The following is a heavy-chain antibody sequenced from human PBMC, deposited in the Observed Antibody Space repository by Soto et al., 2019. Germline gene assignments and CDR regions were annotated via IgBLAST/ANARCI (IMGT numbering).Heavy chain of an antibody. CDR1: GFTFSSYA. CDR2: ISGSGGST. J-gene: IGHJ5*02. CDR3: XXEWLGTYNWFDP. V-gene: IGHV3-23*01. D-gene: IGHD6-19*01. Sequence: EVQLLESGGGLVQPGGSLRLSCAASGFTFSSYAMSWVRQAPGKGLEWVSAISGSGGSTYYADSVKGRFTISRDNSKNTLYLQMXXXXXXXXXXXXXXXEWLGTYNWFDPXGQGTLVXVSS.